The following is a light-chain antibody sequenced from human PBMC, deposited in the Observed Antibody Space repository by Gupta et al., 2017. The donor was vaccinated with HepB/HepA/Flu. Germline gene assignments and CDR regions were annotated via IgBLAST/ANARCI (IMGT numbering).Light chain of an antibody. CDR3: KAWESLLEVV. J-gene: IGLJ2*01. V-gene: IGLV3-1*01. CDR1: KLGDKY. CDR2: QDS. Sequence: SYELTQPPSVSVSPGQTASITCSGDKLGDKYACWYQQKPGKSPGRCSYQDSKRPSGSTERGSGSNSGTTDPLTRSGTQAMDEADYYCKAWESLLEVVFGGGHKL.